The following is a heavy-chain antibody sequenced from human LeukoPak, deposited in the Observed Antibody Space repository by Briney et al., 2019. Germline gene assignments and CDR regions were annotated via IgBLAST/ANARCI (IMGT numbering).Heavy chain of an antibody. V-gene: IGHV3-23*01. CDR3: ANTGG. CDR2: ISGSGDKT. Sequence: LPGGSLRLSCAASGFIFSTYAMTWVRQAPGKGLEWVSAISGSGDKTHYADPVKGRFTISRDNSKNTLYLQMNSLRAEDTAVYYCANTGGWGQGTMVTVSS. J-gene: IGHJ3*01. CDR1: GFIFSTYA.